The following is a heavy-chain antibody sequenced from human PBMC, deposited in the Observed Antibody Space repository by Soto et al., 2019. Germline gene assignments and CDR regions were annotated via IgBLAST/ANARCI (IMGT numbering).Heavy chain of an antibody. CDR2: ISYDGRNK. CDR1: GFTFSSYG. J-gene: IGHJ6*02. V-gene: IGHV3-30*18. CDR3: AKDRGQWLYCYYHGMDV. Sequence: QLQLVESGGGVVQPGRSLRLSCAASGFTFSSYGMHWVRQAPGKGLEWVAVISYDGRNKYYADSVKGRFTISRDNSKNTRYLQMNSLRAEDTAVYYCAKDRGQWLYCYYHGMDVWGQGATVTVSS. D-gene: IGHD6-19*01.